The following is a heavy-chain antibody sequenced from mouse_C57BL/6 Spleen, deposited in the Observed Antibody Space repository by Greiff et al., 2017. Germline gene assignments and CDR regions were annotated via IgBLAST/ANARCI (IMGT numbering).Heavy chain of an antibody. CDR1: GYAFSSSW. D-gene: IGHD1-1*01. J-gene: IGHJ2*01. CDR3: ARRGYYGSSSVFDY. V-gene: IGHV1-82*01. CDR2: IYPGDGDT. Sequence: QVQLQQSGPELVKPGASVKISCKASGYAFSSSWMNWVKQRPGKGLEWIGRIYPGDGDTNYNGKFKGKATLTADKSSSTAYMQLSSLTSEDSAVYFCARRGYYGSSSVFDYWGQGTTLTVSS.